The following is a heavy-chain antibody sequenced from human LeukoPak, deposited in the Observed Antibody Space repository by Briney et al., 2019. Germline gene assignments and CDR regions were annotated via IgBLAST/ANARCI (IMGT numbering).Heavy chain of an antibody. CDR2: ISSSGSDI. CDR1: GFTLSSYS. Sequence: GGSQRLSCAGSGFTLSSYSMNWVRQAPGKGLEWVSSISSSGSDIYYADSVRGRFTISRDNAKSSLFLQMNSLRAEDTALYYCVRLRRNSDRSGYYYYYNYWGQGILVTVSS. CDR3: VRLRRNSDRSGYYYYYNY. D-gene: IGHD3-22*01. J-gene: IGHJ4*02. V-gene: IGHV3-21*01.